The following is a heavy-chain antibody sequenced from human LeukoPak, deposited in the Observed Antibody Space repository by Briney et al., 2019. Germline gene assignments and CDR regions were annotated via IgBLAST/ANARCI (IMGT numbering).Heavy chain of an antibody. CDR3: ARGSYYYDSSGFHYYYYYMDV. J-gene: IGHJ6*03. CDR1: GYTFTSYG. Sequence: ASVKVSCKASGYTFTSYGISWVRQAPGQGLEWMGWISAYNGNTNYAQKFQGRVTMTRNTSISTAYMELSSLRSEDTAVYYCARGSYYYDSSGFHYYYYYMDVWGKGTTVTISS. D-gene: IGHD3-22*01. CDR2: ISAYNGNT. V-gene: IGHV1-18*01.